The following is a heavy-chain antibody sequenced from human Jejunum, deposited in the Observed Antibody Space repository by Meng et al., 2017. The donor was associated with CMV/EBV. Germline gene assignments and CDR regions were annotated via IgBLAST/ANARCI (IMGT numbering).Heavy chain of an antibody. CDR2: IYWNDDR. CDR3: ARLEMVLVPPSILIDS. D-gene: IGHD5-24*01. CDR1: LNTNRVG. V-gene: IGHV2-5*01. J-gene: IGHJ4*02. Sequence: LNTNRVGVAWIRQPPGKALEWLTHIYWNDDRRYSPFLKSRLSITKDTSKNQVVLTMTNMDPVDTATYYCARLEMVLVPPSILIDSWGQGTLVTVSS.